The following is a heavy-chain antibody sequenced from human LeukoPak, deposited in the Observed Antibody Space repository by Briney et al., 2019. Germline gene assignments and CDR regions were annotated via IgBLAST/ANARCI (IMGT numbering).Heavy chain of an antibody. CDR2: SRNKADSYTA. D-gene: IGHD6-13*01. CDR1: GFTLSSNW. CDR3: ATSSWYRLAY. J-gene: IGHJ4*02. Sequence: PGGSLRLSCAASGFTLSSNWMNWVRQAPGKGLEWVGRSRNKADSYTAEYAASVKGRFTISRDESKNSLYLQISSLETEDAAVYYCATSSWYRLAYWGQGSLVTVSS. V-gene: IGHV3-72*01.